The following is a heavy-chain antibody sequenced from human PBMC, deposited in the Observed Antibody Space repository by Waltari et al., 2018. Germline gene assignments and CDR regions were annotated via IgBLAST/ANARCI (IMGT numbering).Heavy chain of an antibody. V-gene: IGHV3-9*01. CDR3: AKDVFNSGNPPAGPFDY. CDR2: ISWNSGSI. J-gene: IGHJ4*02. CDR1: GFIFNDFA. D-gene: IGHD3-10*01. Sequence: EVHLVESGGGLVQPGRSLRLSCAASGFIFNDFAMHWVRQAPGQGPEWISSISWNSGSIGYADSVRGRFSIARDNAKNSLYLQINSLRTEDTALYYCAKDVFNSGNPPAGPFDYWGQGALVIVSS.